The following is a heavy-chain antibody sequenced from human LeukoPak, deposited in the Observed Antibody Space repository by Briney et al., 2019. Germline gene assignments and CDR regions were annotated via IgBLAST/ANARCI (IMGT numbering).Heavy chain of an antibody. CDR2: ISTSGSTI. J-gene: IGHJ4*02. CDR1: GLPFSNYE. CDR3: ARDGFAYYGSSGYSDY. D-gene: IGHD3-22*01. Sequence: PGGSLRLSCAASGLPFSNYEMNWVGQAPGKGLEWVSYISTSGSTIYYADSVKGRFTISRDNAKNSLYLQMNRLRAEDTDVYYCARDGFAYYGSSGYSDYWGRGILVTVSS. V-gene: IGHV3-48*03.